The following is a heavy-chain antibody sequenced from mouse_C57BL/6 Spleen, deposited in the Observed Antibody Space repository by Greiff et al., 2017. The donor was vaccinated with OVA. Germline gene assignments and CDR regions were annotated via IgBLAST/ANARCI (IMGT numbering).Heavy chain of an antibody. J-gene: IGHJ3*01. Sequence: LVESGAELVRPGASVTLSCKASGYTFTDYEMHWVKQTPVHGLEWIGAIDPETGGTAYNQKFKGKAILTADKSSSTAYMELRSLTSEDSAVYYCTNRFAYWGQGTLVTVSA. CDR2: IDPETGGT. V-gene: IGHV1-15*01. CDR1: GYTFTDYE. CDR3: TNRFAY.